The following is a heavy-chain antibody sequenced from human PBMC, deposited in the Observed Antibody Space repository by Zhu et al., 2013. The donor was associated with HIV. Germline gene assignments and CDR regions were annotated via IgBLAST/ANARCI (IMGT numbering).Heavy chain of an antibody. CDR2: IIPIFGTA. CDR1: GGTFSSYA. V-gene: IGHV1-69*01. CDR3: AREPFRGYDFWNGYPTEYWYFDL. Sequence: QVQLVQSGAEVKKPGSSVKVSCKASGGTFSSYAISWVRQAPGQGLEWMGGIIPIFGTANYAQKFQGRVTITADESTSTAYMELSSLRSEDTAVYYCAREPFRGYDFWNGYPTEYWYFDLWGRGTLVTVSS. J-gene: IGHJ2*01. D-gene: IGHD3-3*01.